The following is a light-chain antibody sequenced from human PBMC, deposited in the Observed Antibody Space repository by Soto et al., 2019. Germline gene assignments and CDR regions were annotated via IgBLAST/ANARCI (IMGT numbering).Light chain of an antibody. Sequence: EVVMTQSPGTLSVSPGERATLSCRASQNIRSNLAWYQQKPGQAPRLLIFDASKRATGIPARFSGGGSGTEFTLTISSLQSDDFATYYCQHYNSYSEAFGQGTKVELK. CDR2: DAS. J-gene: IGKJ1*01. CDR3: QHYNSYSEA. CDR1: QNIRSN. V-gene: IGKV3-15*01.